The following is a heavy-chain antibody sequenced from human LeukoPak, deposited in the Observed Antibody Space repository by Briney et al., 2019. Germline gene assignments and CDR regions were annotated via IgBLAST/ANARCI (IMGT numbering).Heavy chain of an antibody. J-gene: IGHJ4*02. CDR3: ARGYDSSGYLGY. CDR2: IIPIFGTA. CDR1: GGTFSSYA. V-gene: IGHV1-69*13. Sequence: SVKVSYKASGGTFSSYAISWVRQAPGQGLERMGGIIPIFGTANYAQKFQGRVTITADESTSTAYMELSSLRSDDTAVYYCARGYDSSGYLGYWGQGTLVTVSS. D-gene: IGHD3-22*01.